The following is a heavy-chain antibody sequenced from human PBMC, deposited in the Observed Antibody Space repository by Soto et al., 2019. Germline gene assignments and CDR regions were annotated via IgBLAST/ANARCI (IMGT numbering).Heavy chain of an antibody. CDR1: GYTFTSYS. CDR2: INPSGGST. Sequence: ASVKVSCKASGYTFTSYSVHWVRQAPGQGLQWMGVINPSGGSTSYAQKFKGRVTMTRDTSTSTAYMELSSLRSADMAVYYCARDPLGYCSGGRCYYFDYWG. CDR3: ARDPLGYCSGGRCYYFDY. J-gene: IGHJ4*01. D-gene: IGHD2-15*01. V-gene: IGHV1-46*01.